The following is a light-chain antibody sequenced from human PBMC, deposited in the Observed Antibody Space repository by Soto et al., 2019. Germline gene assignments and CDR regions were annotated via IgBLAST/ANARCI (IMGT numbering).Light chain of an antibody. CDR2: DVS. J-gene: IGLJ3*02. CDR1: NSDIGIYNY. Sequence: QSALTQPRSVSGSPGQSVTISCTGTNSDIGIYNYVSWYRQHPGEVPKLMIYDVSKRPSGVPDRFSGSKSGNTASLTISGLQAEDEADYYCQSYDTSVSGARVFGGGTKLTVL. CDR3: QSYDTSVSGARV. V-gene: IGLV2-11*01.